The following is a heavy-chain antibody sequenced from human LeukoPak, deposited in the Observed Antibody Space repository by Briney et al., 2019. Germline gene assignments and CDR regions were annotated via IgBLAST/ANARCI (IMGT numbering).Heavy chain of an antibody. J-gene: IGHJ3*02. CDR3: ARAGIAAAGTFNAFDI. CDR1: GFTFSSYD. Sequence: GGSLRLSCAASGFTFSSYDMHWVRQAPGKGLEWVSAIGTAGDTYYPGSVTGRFTISRENAKNSWYLQMNSLRAGDTAVYYCARAGIAAAGTFNAFDIWGQGTMVTVSS. V-gene: IGHV3-13*01. D-gene: IGHD6-13*01. CDR2: IGTAGDT.